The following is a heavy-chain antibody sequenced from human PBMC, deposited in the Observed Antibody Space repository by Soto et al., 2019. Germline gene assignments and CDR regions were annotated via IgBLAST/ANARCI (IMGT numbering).Heavy chain of an antibody. Sequence: GESLKISCKGSGYSFTSYWISWVRQMPGKGLGRRGRIDPSDSYTNYSPSFQGHVTISADKSISTAYLQWSSLKASDTDMYYCARHGYYGSGSYSYSYSYGMDVWGQGTTATVSS. CDR2: IDPSDSYT. D-gene: IGHD3-10*01. CDR3: ARHGYYGSGSYSYSYSYGMDV. J-gene: IGHJ6*02. CDR1: GYSFTSYW. V-gene: IGHV5-10-1*01.